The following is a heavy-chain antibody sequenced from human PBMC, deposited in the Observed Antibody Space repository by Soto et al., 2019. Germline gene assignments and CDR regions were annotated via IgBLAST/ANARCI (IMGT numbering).Heavy chain of an antibody. CDR3: VSLPLYDSGGYYPAY. Sequence: SETLSLTCAVYGGSFSGYYWTWIRQPPGTGLGWIGEINHSGSTNYNPSLKSRVTISVDTSKNQFSPKLTSVTAEDTAVYYCVSLPLYDSGGYYPAYWGQGTQVTVSS. J-gene: IGHJ4*02. CDR1: GGSFSGYY. CDR2: INHSGST. D-gene: IGHD3-22*01. V-gene: IGHV4-34*01.